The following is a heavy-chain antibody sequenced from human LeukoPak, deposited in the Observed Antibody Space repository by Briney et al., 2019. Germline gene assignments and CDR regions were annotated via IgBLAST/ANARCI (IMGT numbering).Heavy chain of an antibody. V-gene: IGHV1-69*13. Sequence: GASVKVSCKASGGTFSKYTISWVRQSPGQGLEWMGGITPLFGTASYAQKFQGRVTITADESTSTAYMELSSLRSEDTAVYYCARSDVVVPAAPDYWGQGTLVTVSS. CDR3: ARSDVVVPAAPDY. J-gene: IGHJ4*02. D-gene: IGHD2-2*01. CDR1: GGTFSKYT. CDR2: ITPLFGTA.